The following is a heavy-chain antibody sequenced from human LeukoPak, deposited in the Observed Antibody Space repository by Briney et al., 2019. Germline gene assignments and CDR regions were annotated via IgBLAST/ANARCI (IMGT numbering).Heavy chain of an antibody. CDR3: GRAFPPLRTSSAGDL. Sequence: GGSLRLSCSASGFTFSDYDMNWVRQSPGKGLEWVSSISGLSTHIYYGDSVKGRFSISRDNAKNSVYLQMNSMGVEDTAIYYCGRAFPPLRTSSAGDLWGQGILVTVSS. J-gene: IGHJ4*02. CDR2: ISGLSTHI. D-gene: IGHD3-16*01. V-gene: IGHV3-69-1*02. CDR1: GFTFSDYD.